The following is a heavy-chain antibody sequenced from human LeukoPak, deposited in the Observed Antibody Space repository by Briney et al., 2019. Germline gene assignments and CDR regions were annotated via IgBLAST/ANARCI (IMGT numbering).Heavy chain of an antibody. CDR1: GYTFTGYY. D-gene: IGHD3-10*01. V-gene: IGHV1-3*01. CDR3: AREMGTLWFGELFHNWFDP. Sequence: GASVTVSCKASGYTFTGYYMHWVRQAPGQRLEWMGWINAGNGNTKYSQKFQGRVTITRDTSASTAYMELSSLRSEDTAVYYCAREMGTLWFGELFHNWFDPWGQGTLVTVSS. CDR2: INAGNGNT. J-gene: IGHJ5*02.